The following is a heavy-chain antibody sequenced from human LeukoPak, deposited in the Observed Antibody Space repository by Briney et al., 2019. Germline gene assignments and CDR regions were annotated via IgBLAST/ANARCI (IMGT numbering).Heavy chain of an antibody. CDR2: ISGSGGST. Sequence: GGSLRPSCAASGFTFSSYAMSWVRQAPGKGLEWVSAISGSGGSTYYADSVKGRFTISRGNSKDTLYLQMNSLRAEDTAIYYCAKGDDYVDYRGQGTLVTVSS. V-gene: IGHV3-23*01. J-gene: IGHJ4*02. CDR1: GFTFSSYA. CDR3: AKGDDYVDY.